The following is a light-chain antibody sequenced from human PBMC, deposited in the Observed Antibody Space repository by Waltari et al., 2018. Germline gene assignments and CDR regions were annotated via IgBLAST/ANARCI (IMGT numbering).Light chain of an antibody. V-gene: IGKV3-15*01. J-gene: IGKJ1*01. Sequence: EIVMTQSPAPLSVSPGERATLSCRASQSVSSNLAWYKQKPGPAPRLLIYGASTRATGIPARFSGSGSGTEFTFTISSLQSEDFAGYYCQQYNNWPPWTFGQGTKVEIK. CDR3: QQYNNWPPWT. CDR2: GAS. CDR1: QSVSSN.